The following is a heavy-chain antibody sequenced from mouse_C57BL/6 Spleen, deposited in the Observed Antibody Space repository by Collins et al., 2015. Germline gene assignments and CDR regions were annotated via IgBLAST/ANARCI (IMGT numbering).Heavy chain of an antibody. D-gene: IGHD2-3*01. Sequence: QVQLQQPGAELVKPGASVKLSCKASGYTFTSYWMHWVKQRPGQGLEWIGEIDPSDSYTNYNQKFKGKATLTVDKSSSTAYMQLSSLTSEDSAVYYCARLGDGYSWYFDVWGAGTTVTVSS. J-gene: IGHJ1*01. CDR1: GYTFTSYW. V-gene: IGHV1-69*02. CDR2: IDPSDSYT. CDR3: ARLGDGYSWYFDV.